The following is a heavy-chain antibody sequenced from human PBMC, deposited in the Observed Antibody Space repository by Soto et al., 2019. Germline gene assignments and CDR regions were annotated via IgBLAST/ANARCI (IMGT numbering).Heavy chain of an antibody. Sequence: SSETLSLTCTVSGGSISNHYCNWIRQPAGKGLEWIGRIDTSGSTNYNPSLKSRVTMSVDTSKQEFSLKLSSVTAADTALYYCARGGQDFWSGPFDYWGRGALVTVPQ. CDR3: ARGGQDFWSGPFDY. CDR1: GGSISNHY. D-gene: IGHD3-3*01. CDR2: IDTSGST. V-gene: IGHV4-4*07. J-gene: IGHJ4*02.